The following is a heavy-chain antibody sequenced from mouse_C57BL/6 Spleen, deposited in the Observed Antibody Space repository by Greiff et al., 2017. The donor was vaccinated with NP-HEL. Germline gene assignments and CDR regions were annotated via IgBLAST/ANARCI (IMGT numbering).Heavy chain of an antibody. CDR3: ARALAYYSSYAMDY. CDR1: GFTFSDYY. Sequence: EVMLVESEGGLVQPGSSMKLSCTASGFTFSDYYMAWVRQVPEKGLEWVANINYDGSSTYYLDSLKSRFIISRDNAKNILYLQMSSLKSEDTATYYCARALAYYSSYAMDYWGQGTSVTVSS. D-gene: IGHD2-12*01. J-gene: IGHJ4*01. CDR2: INYDGSST. V-gene: IGHV5-16*01.